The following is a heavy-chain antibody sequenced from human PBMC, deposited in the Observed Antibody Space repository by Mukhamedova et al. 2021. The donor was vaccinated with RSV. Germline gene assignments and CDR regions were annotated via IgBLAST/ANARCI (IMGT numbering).Heavy chain of an antibody. CDR3: AKAGGELLVSAFDI. CDR2: ISGSGGST. Sequence: MSWVRQAPGKGLEWVSAISGSGGSTYYADSVKGRFTISRDNSKNTLYLQMNSLRAEDTAVYYCAKAGGELLVSAFDIWGQGTMVT. D-gene: IGHD3-10*01. J-gene: IGHJ3*02. V-gene: IGHV3-23*01.